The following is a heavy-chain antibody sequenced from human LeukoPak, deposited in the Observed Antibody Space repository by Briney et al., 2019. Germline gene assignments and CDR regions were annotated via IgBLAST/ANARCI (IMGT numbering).Heavy chain of an antibody. CDR3: ARENPSGYYNRPIDY. CDR1: GASISSYY. CDR2: IYYSGSI. Sequence: SATLSLTCTVSGASISSYYWSGIRQPPGKGLEWIGDIYYSGSIKYNPSLKSRVTLSVDTSKNQFSLKLSSVTAADTAIYYCARENPSGYYNRPIDYWGQGTLVTVFS. D-gene: IGHD3-22*01. J-gene: IGHJ4*02. V-gene: IGHV4-59*01.